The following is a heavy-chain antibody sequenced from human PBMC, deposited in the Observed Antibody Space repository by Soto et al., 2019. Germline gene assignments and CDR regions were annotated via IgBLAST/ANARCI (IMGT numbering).Heavy chain of an antibody. CDR1: GGSISSGGYY. J-gene: IGHJ4*02. CDR2: IYYSGST. CDR3: ARASMITFGGVIGLSYYFDY. D-gene: IGHD3-16*02. V-gene: IGHV4-31*03. Sequence: SQTLSLTCTVSGGSISSGGYYWSWIRQHPGKGLEWIGYIYYSGSTYYNPSLKSRVTISVDTSKNQFSLKLSSVTAADTAVYYCARASMITFGGVIGLSYYFDYWGQGTLVTVSS.